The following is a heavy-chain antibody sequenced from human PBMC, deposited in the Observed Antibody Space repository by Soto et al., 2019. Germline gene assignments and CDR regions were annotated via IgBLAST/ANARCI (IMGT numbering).Heavy chain of an antibody. CDR1: GCSISSDSYY. Sequence: PSETLSLTCTVSGCSISSDSYYWGWIRQSPEKGLEWIASISYSGSTYYNPTLKSRLIISVDTSKSQFSLKLSSVTAADTAVYYCVRLERGNYYYYGMDVWGQGTTVTVSS. D-gene: IGHD1-1*01. CDR3: VRLERGNYYYYGMDV. J-gene: IGHJ6*02. CDR2: ISYSGST. V-gene: IGHV4-39*01.